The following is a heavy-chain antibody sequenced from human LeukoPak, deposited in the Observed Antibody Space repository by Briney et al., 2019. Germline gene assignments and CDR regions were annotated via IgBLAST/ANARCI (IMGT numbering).Heavy chain of an antibody. V-gene: IGHV4-61*02. J-gene: IGHJ5*02. Sequence: PSETLSLTCTVSGGSISSGSYYWSWIRQPAGKGLEWIGRIYTSGSTNYNPSLKSRVTISVDTSKNQFSLKLSSVTAADTAVYYCARDSALRGWFDPWGQGTLVTVSS. CDR1: GGSISSGSYY. CDR3: ARDSALRGWFDP. CDR2: IYTSGST.